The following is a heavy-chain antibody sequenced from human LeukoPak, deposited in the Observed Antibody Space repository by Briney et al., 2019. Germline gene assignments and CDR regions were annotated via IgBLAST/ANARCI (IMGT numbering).Heavy chain of an antibody. Sequence: ASVTVSCKASGYTFTSYYMRWVRQAPGQGLEWMGIINPSGGSTSYAQKFQGRVTMTRDTSTSTVYTELSGLRSEDTAVYYCARGVGSGSYSLDYWGQGTLVTVSS. CDR2: INPSGGST. CDR3: ARGVGSGSYSLDY. J-gene: IGHJ4*02. D-gene: IGHD3-10*01. CDR1: GYTFTSYY. V-gene: IGHV1-46*01.